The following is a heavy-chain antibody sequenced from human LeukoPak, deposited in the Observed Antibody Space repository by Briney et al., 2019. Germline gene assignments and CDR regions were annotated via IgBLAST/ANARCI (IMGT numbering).Heavy chain of an antibody. D-gene: IGHD6-13*01. CDR2: IYYSGST. CDR3: ARHGNEQQLGYYYYYMDV. J-gene: IGHJ6*03. V-gene: IGHV4-39*01. CDR1: GGSISSSSYY. Sequence: SETLSLTCTVSGGSISSSSYYWGWIRQPPGKGLEWIGSIYYSGSTYYNPSLKSRVTISVDTSKNQFSLKLSSVTAADTAVYYCARHGNEQQLGYYYYYMDVWGKGTTVTISS.